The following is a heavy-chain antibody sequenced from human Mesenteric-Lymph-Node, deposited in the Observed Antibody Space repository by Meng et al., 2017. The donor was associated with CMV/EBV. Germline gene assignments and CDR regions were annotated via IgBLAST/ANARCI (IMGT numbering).Heavy chain of an antibody. CDR3: ARDGIPFLEWLPRGGMDV. CDR1: GYTFTGYY. D-gene: IGHD3-3*01. V-gene: IGHV1-2*02. J-gene: IGHJ6*02. Sequence: ASVKVSCKASGYTFTGYYMHWVRQAPGQGLEWMGWINPNSGGTNYAQKFQGRVTMTRDTSISTAYMELTRLRSDGTAVYYCARDGIPFLEWLPRGGMDVWGQGTTVTVSS. CDR2: INPNSGGT.